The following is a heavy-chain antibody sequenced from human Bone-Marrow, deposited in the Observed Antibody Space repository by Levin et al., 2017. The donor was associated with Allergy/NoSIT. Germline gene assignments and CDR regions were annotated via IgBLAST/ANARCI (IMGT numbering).Heavy chain of an antibody. CDR3: ARQGHDHSAFDL. J-gene: IGHJ3*01. V-gene: IGHV5-51*01. CDR1: GSSFNTYW. D-gene: IGHD3-16*01. Sequence: RGESLKISCQGTGSSFNTYWVGWVRQMPGKGLEWMGMVYPGDSDTRYSPSVQGQVTISADKSITTAYLQWSSLRASDTAMYYCARQGHDHSAFDLWGQGTMVTVSS. CDR2: VYPGDSDT.